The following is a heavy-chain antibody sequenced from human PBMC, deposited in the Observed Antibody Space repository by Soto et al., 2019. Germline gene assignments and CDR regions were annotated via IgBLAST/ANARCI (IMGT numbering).Heavy chain of an antibody. J-gene: IGHJ4*02. CDR2: IIPIFGTA. CDR3: ARDSSSSWYPYFDY. V-gene: IGHV1-69*13. D-gene: IGHD6-13*01. CDR1: GGTFSSCA. Sequence: SVKVSCIASGGTFSSCAISRVRQAPGQGLEWMGGIIPIFGTANYAQKFQGRVTITADESTSTAYMELSSLRSEDTAVYYCARDSSSSWYPYFDYWGQGTLVTVS.